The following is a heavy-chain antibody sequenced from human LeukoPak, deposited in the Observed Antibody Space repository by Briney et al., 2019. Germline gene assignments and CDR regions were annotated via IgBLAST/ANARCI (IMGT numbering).Heavy chain of an antibody. V-gene: IGHV3-53*01. CDR1: GFTVSSNY. Sequence: PGGSLRLSCAASGFTVSSNYMSWVRQAPGKGLEWVSVIYSGGSTYYADSVKGRFTISRDNSKNTLYLQMNSLRAEDTAVYYCAKDGDCFNGVCYFYFDYWGQEALVTVSS. CDR2: IYSGGST. CDR3: AKDGDCFNGVCYFYFDY. D-gene: IGHD2-8*01. J-gene: IGHJ4*02.